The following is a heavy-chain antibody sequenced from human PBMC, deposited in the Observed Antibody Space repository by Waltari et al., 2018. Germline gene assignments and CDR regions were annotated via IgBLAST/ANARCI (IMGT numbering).Heavy chain of an antibody. CDR1: GGTFTSSSA. Sequence: QVQLVQSGAEVKKPGSSVKVSCRASGGTFTSSSAISWVRQAPGQGLEWMGGIIPMFGPANYAQKFQGRVTITADESTSTAYMELSSLRSEDTAVYYCARGQNGDYPYYFDYWGQGTLVTVSS. J-gene: IGHJ4*02. D-gene: IGHD4-17*01. V-gene: IGHV1-69*01. CDR2: IIPMFGPA. CDR3: ARGQNGDYPYYFDY.